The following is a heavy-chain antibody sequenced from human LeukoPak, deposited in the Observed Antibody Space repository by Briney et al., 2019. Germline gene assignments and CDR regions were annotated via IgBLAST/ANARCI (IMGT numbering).Heavy chain of an antibody. CDR3: ARGYMITRHGNYFDY. Sequence: SETLSLTCTVSGGSISTYYWSWIRQPAGKGLEWIGRIHGSGSTSYNPSLKSRVTMSADTPKNQVSLKVNSVTAADTAVYYCARGYMITRHGNYFDYWGQGTLVTVSS. D-gene: IGHD3-16*01. V-gene: IGHV4-4*07. CDR2: IHGSGST. J-gene: IGHJ4*02. CDR1: GGSISTYY.